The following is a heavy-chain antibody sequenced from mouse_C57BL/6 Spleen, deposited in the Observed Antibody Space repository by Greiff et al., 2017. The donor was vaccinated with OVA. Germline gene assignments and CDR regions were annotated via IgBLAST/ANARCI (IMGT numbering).Heavy chain of an antibody. CDR2: IYPGDGDT. J-gene: IGHJ3*01. V-gene: IGHV1-82*01. Sequence: QVQLQQSGPELVKPGASVKISCKASGYAFSSSWMNWVKQRPGKGLEWIGRIYPGDGDTNYNGKFKGKATLTADKSSSTAYMQLSSLTSEDSAVYVCARNEVTTVVAWAYWGEGTLVTVSA. CDR3: ARNEVTTVVAWAY. D-gene: IGHD1-1*01. CDR1: GYAFSSSW.